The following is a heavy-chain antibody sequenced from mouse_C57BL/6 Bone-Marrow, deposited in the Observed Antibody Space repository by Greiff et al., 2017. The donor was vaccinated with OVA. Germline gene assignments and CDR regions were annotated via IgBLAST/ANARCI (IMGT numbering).Heavy chain of an antibody. J-gene: IGHJ4*01. D-gene: IGHD2-1*01. CDR1: GYTFTSYG. Sequence: VQLQESGAELARPGASVKLSCKASGYTFTSYGISWVKQRTGQGLEWIGEIYPRSGNTYYNEKFKGKATLTADKSSSTAYMELRSLTSEDSAVYFCARDYGNPYYAMDYWGQGTSVTVSS. V-gene: IGHV1-81*01. CDR2: IYPRSGNT. CDR3: ARDYGNPYYAMDY.